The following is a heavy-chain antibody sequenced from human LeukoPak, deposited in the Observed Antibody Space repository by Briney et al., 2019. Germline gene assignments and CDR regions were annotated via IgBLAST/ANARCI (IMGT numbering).Heavy chain of an antibody. J-gene: IGHJ4*02. V-gene: IGHV1-2*02. CDR3: ARANWNGLYYFDY. D-gene: IGHD1-1*01. CDR1: GYTFTGYY. Sequence: EASVKVSCKASGYTFTGYYMHWVRQAPGQGLEWMGWINPNSGGTNYAQKFQGRVTMTRDTSISTAYMELSRLRSDDTAVYYCARANWNGLYYFDYWGQGTLATVSS. CDR2: INPNSGGT.